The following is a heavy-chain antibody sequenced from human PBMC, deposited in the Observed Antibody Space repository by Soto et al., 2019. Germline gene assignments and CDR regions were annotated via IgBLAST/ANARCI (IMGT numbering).Heavy chain of an antibody. J-gene: IGHJ6*02. CDR2: IYYSGST. V-gene: IGHV4-39*01. Sequence: SETLSLSCTVCGGSISSSSYYWGWIRQPPGKGLEWIGSIYYSGSTYYNPSLKSRVTISVDTSKNQFSPKLSSVTAADTAVYYCARHDNPLWFGELLYGVGGGGYYYYGMDVWGQGTTVTVSS. CDR1: GGSISSSSYY. D-gene: IGHD3-10*01. CDR3: ARHDNPLWFGELLYGVGGGGYYYYGMDV.